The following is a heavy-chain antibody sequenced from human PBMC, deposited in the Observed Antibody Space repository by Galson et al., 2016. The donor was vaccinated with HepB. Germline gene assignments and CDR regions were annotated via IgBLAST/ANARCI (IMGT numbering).Heavy chain of an antibody. J-gene: IGHJ6*02. CDR3: AREAYYDFWSGYYGYDFYDYGMDV. CDR2: IWYDENNK. D-gene: IGHD3-3*01. V-gene: IGHV3-33*01. CDR1: GFNFSTYG. Sequence: LRLSCAASGFNFSTYGMHWVRQAPGEGLEWVALIWYDENNKNYADSVKGRFTIPSDNSKNTLYLQMNSLRAEDTAVYYCAREAYYDFWSGYYGYDFYDYGMDVWGQGTAVTVSS.